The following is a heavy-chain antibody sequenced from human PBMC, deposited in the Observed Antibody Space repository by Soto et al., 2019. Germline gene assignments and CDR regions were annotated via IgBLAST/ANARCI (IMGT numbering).Heavy chain of an antibody. CDR2: INAGNGNT. CDR3: ARGNPLYGSGSYYTGNWFDP. J-gene: IGHJ5*02. D-gene: IGHD3-10*01. CDR1: GYTFTGYY. Sequence: GASVKVSCKASGYTFTGYYMHWVRQAPGQRLEWMGWINAGNGNTKYSQKFQGRVTITRDTSASTAYMELSSLRSEDTAVYYCARGNPLYGSGSYYTGNWFDPWGQGTLVTVSS. V-gene: IGHV1-3*01.